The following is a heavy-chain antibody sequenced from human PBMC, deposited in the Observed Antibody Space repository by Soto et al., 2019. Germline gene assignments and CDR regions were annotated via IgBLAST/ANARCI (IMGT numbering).Heavy chain of an antibody. CDR1: GFTFSSYE. CDR2: ISSSGSTI. J-gene: IGHJ3*02. CDR3: ARDQTPYYYDSSGYFAFDI. D-gene: IGHD3-22*01. V-gene: IGHV3-48*03. Sequence: EVQLLESGGILVHPGGSLRLSCAASGFTFSSYEMNWVRQAPGKGLEWVSYISSSGSTIYYADSVKGRFTISRDNAKNSLYLQMNSLRAEDTAVYYCARDQTPYYYDSSGYFAFDIWGQGTMVTVSS.